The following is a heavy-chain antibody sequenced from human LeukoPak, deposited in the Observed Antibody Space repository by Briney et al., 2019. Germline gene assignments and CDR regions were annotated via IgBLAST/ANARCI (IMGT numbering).Heavy chain of an antibody. J-gene: IGHJ4*02. CDR2: ISSSSYI. V-gene: IGHV3-21*01. CDR3: AKDSSTSGNFDY. Sequence: GGSLRLSCAASGFTFSSYSMNWVRQAPEKGLEWVSSISSSSYIYYADSVKGRFTISRDNAKNLLYLQMNNLRAEDTAVYYCAKDSSTSGNFDYWGQGTLVTVSS. D-gene: IGHD2-2*01. CDR1: GFTFSSYS.